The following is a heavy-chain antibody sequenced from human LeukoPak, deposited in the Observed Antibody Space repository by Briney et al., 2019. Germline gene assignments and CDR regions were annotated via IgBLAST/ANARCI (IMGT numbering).Heavy chain of an antibody. J-gene: IGHJ4*02. Sequence: PGGSLRLSCAASGIILSSFGMYWIRQAPGKGLEWVAFIQYDGSNEYYADSEKGRFTISRDNSKNTLYLQMNSLGAEDTAVYYCARGKDPVNLGFDYWGQGTLVTVSS. CDR3: ARGKDPVNLGFDY. V-gene: IGHV3-30*02. D-gene: IGHD7-27*01. CDR2: IQYDGSNE. CDR1: GIILSSFG.